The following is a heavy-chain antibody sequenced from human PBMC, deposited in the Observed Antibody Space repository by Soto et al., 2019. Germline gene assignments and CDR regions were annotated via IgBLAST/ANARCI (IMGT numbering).Heavy chain of an antibody. J-gene: IGHJ6*02. V-gene: IGHV3-21*01. Sequence: EVQLVESGGGLVKPGGSLSLSCAASGFTFSSYSMTWVRQAPGKGLEWVSSISSSSSYIYSADSVKGRFTISRDNAKNSLCLQMNSIRAYDTAVYYCARQPIYSSSKLHYDYYGMDVCGHGTTVTVAS. CDR2: ISSSSSYI. CDR1: GFTFSSYS. CDR3: ARQPIYSSSKLHYDYYGMDV. D-gene: IGHD6-6*01.